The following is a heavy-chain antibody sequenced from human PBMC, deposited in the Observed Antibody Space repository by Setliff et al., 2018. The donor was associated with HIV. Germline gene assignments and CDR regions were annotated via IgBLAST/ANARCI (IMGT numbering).Heavy chain of an antibody. Sequence: ASVKVSCKASGYTFTSYDINWVRQAAGQGLEWMGWMNPNSGNTVYAQRFKGRVTMTRNTSLSTAYMELSTLRSEDTAVYYCARGPPSGTVSWFDTRGQGTLVTVSS. CDR2: MNPNSGNT. CDR3: ARGPPSGTVSWFDT. CDR1: GYTFTSYD. D-gene: IGHD5-12*01. V-gene: IGHV1-8*02. J-gene: IGHJ5*02.